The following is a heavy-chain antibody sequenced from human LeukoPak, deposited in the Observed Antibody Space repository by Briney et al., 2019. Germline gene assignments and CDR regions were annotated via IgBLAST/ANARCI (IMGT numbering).Heavy chain of an antibody. V-gene: IGHV5-51*01. Sequence: TGESLKISCKGSGYSFTSYWIGWVRQMPGKGLGWMGIIYPGDSDTRYSPSFHGQVTISADKSISTASLQWSSLKASDTAMYYCASGKYFHYFDYWGQGTLVTVSS. CDR3: ASGKYFHYFDY. CDR2: IYPGDSDT. J-gene: IGHJ4*02. CDR1: GYSFTSYW. D-gene: IGHD2/OR15-2a*01.